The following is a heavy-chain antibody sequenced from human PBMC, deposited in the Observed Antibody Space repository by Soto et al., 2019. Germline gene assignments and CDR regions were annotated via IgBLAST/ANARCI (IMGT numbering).Heavy chain of an antibody. CDR2: IKQDGSEK. J-gene: IGHJ6*03. V-gene: IGHV3-7*03. CDR3: ARDGLYCSSTSCYFYYYMDF. CDR1: GFTFSSYW. D-gene: IGHD2-2*01. Sequence: GGSLRLSCAASGFTFSSYWMSWVRQAPGKGLEWVANIKQDGSEKYYVDSVKGRFTISRDNAKNSLYLQMNSLRAEDTAVYYCARDGLYCSSTSCYFYYYMDFWGKGTTVTVSS.